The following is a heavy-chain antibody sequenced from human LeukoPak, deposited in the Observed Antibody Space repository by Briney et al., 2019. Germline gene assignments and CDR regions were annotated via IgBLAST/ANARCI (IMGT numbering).Heavy chain of an antibody. D-gene: IGHD3-22*01. Sequence: GASVKVSCKASGYTFTGYYMHWVRQAPGQGLEWMGWINPNSGGPNYAQKFQGRVTMTRDTSISTAYMELSRLRSDDTAVYYCASFTYYYDSSGYPGGYWGQGTLVTVSS. CDR3: ASFTYYYDSSGYPGGY. J-gene: IGHJ4*02. CDR2: INPNSGGP. V-gene: IGHV1-2*02. CDR1: GYTFTGYY.